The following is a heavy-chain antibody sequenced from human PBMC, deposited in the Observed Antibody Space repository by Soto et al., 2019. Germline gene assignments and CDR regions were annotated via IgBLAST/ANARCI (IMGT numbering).Heavy chain of an antibody. CDR2: IYYRANP. V-gene: IGHV4-59*08. D-gene: IGHD5-12*01. CDR3: ARHYGDGYDYVDY. Sequence: SKTLSLACAVSGECTNPYFWSWIRQPPGKGLEWIGYIYYRANPNYNPSLKSRVTISQDTSKNQFSLKLSSVTAADTAVYYCARHYGDGYDYVDYWGQG. CDR1: GECTNPYF. J-gene: IGHJ4*02.